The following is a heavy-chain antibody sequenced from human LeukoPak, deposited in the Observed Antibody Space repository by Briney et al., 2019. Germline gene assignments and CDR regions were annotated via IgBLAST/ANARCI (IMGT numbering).Heavy chain of an antibody. D-gene: IGHD3-22*01. J-gene: IGHJ4*02. Sequence: SVKVSCKASGGTFSSYAISWVRQAPGQGLEWMGGIIPIFGTANYAQKFQGRVTITADKSTSTAYMELSSLRSEDTAVYYCASYGTVISGFDYWGQGTLVTVSS. CDR3: ASYGTVISGFDY. CDR1: GGTFSSYA. V-gene: IGHV1-69*06. CDR2: IIPIFGTA.